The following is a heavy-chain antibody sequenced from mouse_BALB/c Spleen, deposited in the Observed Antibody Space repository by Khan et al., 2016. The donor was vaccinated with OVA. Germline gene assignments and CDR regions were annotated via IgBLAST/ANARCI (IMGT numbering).Heavy chain of an antibody. CDR1: GFSLTDYG. Sequence: QVQLKESGPGLVAPSQSLSITCTVSGFSLTDYGVNWIRQPPGKGLEWLGIIWGGGTTYYNSALKSRLSISKDNSKSQVFLRMNSLQTDDTAMYYCAKPSYAHYYAMDYWGQGTSVTVSS. V-gene: IGHV2-6-5*01. CDR2: IWGGGTT. D-gene: IGHD6-1*01. CDR3: AKPSYAHYYAMDY. J-gene: IGHJ4*01.